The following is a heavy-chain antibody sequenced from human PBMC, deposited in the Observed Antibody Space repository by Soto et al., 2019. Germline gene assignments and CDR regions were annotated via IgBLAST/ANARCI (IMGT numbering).Heavy chain of an antibody. CDR1: GYTFTSYY. V-gene: IGHV1-46*01. CDR2: INPRGGST. CDR3: ARASITMIVVVTPLLGPFDY. J-gene: IGHJ4*02. D-gene: IGHD3-22*01. Sequence: ASVKVSCKASGYTFTSYYMHWVRQAPGQGLEWMGIINPRGGSTSYAQKFQGRVTMTRDASTSTVYMELSSLRSEDTAVYYCARASITMIVVVTPLLGPFDYWGQGTLVTVSS.